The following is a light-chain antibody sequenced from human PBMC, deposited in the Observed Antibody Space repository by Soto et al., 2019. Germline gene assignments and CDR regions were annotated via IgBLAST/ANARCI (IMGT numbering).Light chain of an antibody. Sequence: DIQMTQSPSSLSASVGDRVTITCRATQGISNYLAWYQQKPGRVPKLLIYAASTLQTGVPSRFSGSGSGTDFTLTISSLQPEDVATYYCQKYNSAPRTFGQGTKVEIK. J-gene: IGKJ1*01. CDR3: QKYNSAPRT. V-gene: IGKV1-27*01. CDR2: AAS. CDR1: QGISNY.